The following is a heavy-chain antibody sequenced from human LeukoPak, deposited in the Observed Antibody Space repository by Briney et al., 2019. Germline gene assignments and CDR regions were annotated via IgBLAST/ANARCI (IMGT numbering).Heavy chain of an antibody. J-gene: IGHJ6*03. Sequence: PSETLSLTCTVSGGSISSSSYYWGWIRQPPGKGLEWIGSIYYSGSTYYNPSLKSRVTISVDTSKNQFSLKLSSVTAADTAVYYCARRKYSSSWGSYYYYMDVWGKGTTVTVSS. D-gene: IGHD6-13*01. CDR3: ARRKYSSSWGSYYYYMDV. V-gene: IGHV4-39*01. CDR2: IYYSGST. CDR1: GGSISSSSYY.